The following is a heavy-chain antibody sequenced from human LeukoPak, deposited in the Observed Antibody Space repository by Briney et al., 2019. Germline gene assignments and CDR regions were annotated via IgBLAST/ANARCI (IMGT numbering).Heavy chain of an antibody. CDR1: GFTFDDYG. J-gene: IGHJ3*02. CDR2: INWNGGST. V-gene: IGHV3-20*04. D-gene: IGHD3-22*01. CDR3: ARVYYDSSGYYPPVGAFDI. Sequence: GESLKISCAASGFTFDDYGMSWVRQAPGKGLEWVSGINWNGGSTGYADSVKGRFTISRDNAKNSLYLQMNSLRAEDTALYYCARVYYDSSGYYPPVGAFDIWGQGTMVTVSS.